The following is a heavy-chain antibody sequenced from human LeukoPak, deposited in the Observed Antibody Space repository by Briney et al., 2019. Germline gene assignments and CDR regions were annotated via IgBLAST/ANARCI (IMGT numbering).Heavy chain of an antibody. J-gene: IGHJ4*02. V-gene: IGHV3-23*01. CDR2: ISGSGGST. Sequence: GGSLRLSCAASGFTFSNYAMSWVRQAPGKGLEWVSGISGSGGSTYYADSVKGRFTASRDNSKNTLYLQMNSLRAEDTAIYYCAKDRNAYSSGWYDYWGQGTLVTVSS. CDR1: GFTFSNYA. D-gene: IGHD6-19*01. CDR3: AKDRNAYSSGWYDY.